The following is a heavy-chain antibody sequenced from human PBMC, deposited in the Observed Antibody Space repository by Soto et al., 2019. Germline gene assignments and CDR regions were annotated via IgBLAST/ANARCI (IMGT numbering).Heavy chain of an antibody. CDR3: ADGGRYPYY. CDR1: GFSCSSYA. D-gene: IGHD1-26*01. Sequence: XESLRVSRADSGFSCSSYAMGWVRQAPGKGLDWVSSISAGGDGTYYADSVKGRFTISRDNSKKTVYLQMTSLRADDTAVYYCADGGRYPYYWGPGTLVTVSS. V-gene: IGHV3-23*01. J-gene: IGHJ4*02. CDR2: ISAGGDGT.